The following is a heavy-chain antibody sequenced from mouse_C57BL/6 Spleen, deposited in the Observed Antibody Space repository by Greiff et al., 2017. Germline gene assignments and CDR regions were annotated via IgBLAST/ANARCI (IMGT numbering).Heavy chain of an antibody. CDR2: ISDGGSYT. V-gene: IGHV5-4*01. CDR3: ARDGGLRLEAWFAY. Sequence: EVQRVESGGGLVKPGGSLKLSCAASGFTFSSYAMSWVRQTPEKRLEWVATISDGGSYTYYPDNVKGRFTISRDNAKNNLYLQMSHLKSEDTAMYYCARDGGLRLEAWFAYWGQGTLVTVSA. J-gene: IGHJ3*01. D-gene: IGHD2-4*01. CDR1: GFTFSSYA.